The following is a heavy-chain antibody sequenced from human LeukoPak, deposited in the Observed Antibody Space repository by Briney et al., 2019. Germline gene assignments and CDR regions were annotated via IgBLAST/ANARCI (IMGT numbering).Heavy chain of an antibody. V-gene: IGHV4-4*07. CDR2: IHTSGST. D-gene: IGHD6-6*01. CDR1: GGSITSYY. CDR3: AREFSGTSIAARVFDS. J-gene: IGHJ4*02. Sequence: PSETLSLTCTVSGGSITSYYWTYIRQPAGKGLEWIGRIHTSGSTNYNPSLKSRVTMSVDTSNNQFSLNLSSVTAADTAMYYCAREFSGTSIAARVFDSWGQGTLVTVSS.